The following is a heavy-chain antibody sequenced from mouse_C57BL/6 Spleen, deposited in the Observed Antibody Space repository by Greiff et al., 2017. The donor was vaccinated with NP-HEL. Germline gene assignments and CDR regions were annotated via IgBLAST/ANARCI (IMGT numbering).Heavy chain of an antibody. CDR3: ARHYSKGAMDY. J-gene: IGHJ4*01. CDR2: IYPGDGDT. Sequence: VMLVESGPELVKPGASVKISCKASGYAFSSSWMNWVKQRPGKGLEWIGRIYPGDGDTNYNGKFKGKATLTADKSSSTAYMQLSSLTSEDSAVYFCARHYSKGAMDYWGQGTSVTVSS. V-gene: IGHV1-82*01. D-gene: IGHD2-5*01. CDR1: GYAFSSSW.